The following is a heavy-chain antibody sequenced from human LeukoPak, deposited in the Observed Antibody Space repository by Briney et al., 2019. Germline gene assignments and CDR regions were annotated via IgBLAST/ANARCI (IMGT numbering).Heavy chain of an antibody. CDR3: VRLYSSGWGNK. V-gene: IGHV4-59*12. CDR2: IYYSGST. Sequence: SETLSLTCTVSGGSISSYYWSWIRQPPGKGLEWIGCIYYSGSTNYNPSLKSRVTISVDTSKNQFSLKLSSVTAADTAVYYCVRLYSSGWGNKWGQGTLVTVSS. D-gene: IGHD6-19*01. J-gene: IGHJ4*02. CDR1: GGSISSYY.